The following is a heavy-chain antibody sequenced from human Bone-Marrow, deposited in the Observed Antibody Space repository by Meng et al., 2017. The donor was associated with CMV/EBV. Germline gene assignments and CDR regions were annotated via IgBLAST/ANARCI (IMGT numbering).Heavy chain of an antibody. CDR2: ISYDGNKK. CDR1: GFTFSDYP. D-gene: IGHD2-15*01. J-gene: IGHJ4*01. V-gene: IGHV3-30*04. Sequence: GESLKISCAASGFTFSDYPMHWVRQTPDKGLEWVAIISYDGNKKYSAESVKGRFTISRDNAENSLYLQMNSLRVEDTAVYYCARDSGSSWSFGSWGHGTLVTVSS. CDR3: ARDSGSSWSFGS.